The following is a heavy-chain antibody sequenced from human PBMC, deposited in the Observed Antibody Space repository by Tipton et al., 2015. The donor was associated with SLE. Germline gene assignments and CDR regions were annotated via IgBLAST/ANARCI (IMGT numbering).Heavy chain of an antibody. Sequence: SLRLSCAASGFNFNAYWMTWVRRFPGKGFEWVANIKPDGGEKYYVDSVKGRFAISRGNARNSLYLQMSSLRADDTAIYYCATGYTAMLDWGPGTPVTVSS. D-gene: IGHD5-18*01. CDR3: ATGYTAMLD. CDR1: GFNFNAYW. J-gene: IGHJ4*02. V-gene: IGHV3-7*01. CDR2: IKPDGGEK.